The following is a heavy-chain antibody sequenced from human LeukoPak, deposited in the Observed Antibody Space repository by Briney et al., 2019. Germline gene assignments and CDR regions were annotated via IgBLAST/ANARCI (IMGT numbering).Heavy chain of an antibody. CDR3: ARESAQSVDIVATRHFDY. J-gene: IGHJ4*02. CDR1: GGSVSSADYY. Sequence: SETLSLTCTVSGGSVSSADYYWSWIRQPPGKGLEWIGYIYFTGSIYHNPSLRGRITISLDTSKNQFSLRLSSVTAADTAVYYCARESAQSVDIVATRHFDYWGQGTLVTVSS. CDR2: IYFTGSI. V-gene: IGHV4-30-4*01. D-gene: IGHD5-12*01.